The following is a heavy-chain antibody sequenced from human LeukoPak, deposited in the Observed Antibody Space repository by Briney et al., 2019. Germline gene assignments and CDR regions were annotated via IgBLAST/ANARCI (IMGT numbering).Heavy chain of an antibody. D-gene: IGHD3-10*01. CDR3: ARRAVRGGYFDY. CDR2: ISSSGSPV. V-gene: IGHV3-11*04. CDR1: GFTFSDYY. J-gene: IGHJ4*02. Sequence: GGSLRLSCAASGFTFSDYYMSWIRQAPGKGLEWVSYISSSGSPVYYADSVKGRFTISRDNAKNSLYLQMNSLRVEDTAVYYCARRAVRGGYFDYWGQGTLVTVSS.